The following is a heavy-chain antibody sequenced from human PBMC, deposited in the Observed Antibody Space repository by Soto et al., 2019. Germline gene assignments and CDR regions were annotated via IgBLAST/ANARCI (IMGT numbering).Heavy chain of an antibody. J-gene: IGHJ4*02. V-gene: IGHV4-59*08. CDR1: GGSIGSYY. D-gene: IGHD5-12*01. CDR3: AKLGYSFSYLDD. Sequence: PSETLSLTCNVSGGSIGSYYWAWIRQPPGRGLEWAGYVSYSGSTTYNPSLESRVTISLDTSKNQFSLRLASVTAADTAVYYCAKLGYSFSYLDDWGPGTLVTVSS. CDR2: VSYSGST.